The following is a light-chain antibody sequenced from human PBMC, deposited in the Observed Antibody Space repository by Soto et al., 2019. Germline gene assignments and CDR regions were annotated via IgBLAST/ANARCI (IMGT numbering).Light chain of an antibody. J-gene: IGLJ1*01. CDR1: SSNIGAGND. Sequence: QSVLTQPPSVSGAPGQRVTISCTWSSSNIGAGNDVHWYQQLPGTAPQLLIYGNSNRPSGVPDRLSGSKSGTSASLANTGVQADDEGDYYCQSYDSSLSGSDVFGTGTKLTVL. V-gene: IGLV1-40*01. CDR3: QSYDSSLSGSDV. CDR2: GNS.